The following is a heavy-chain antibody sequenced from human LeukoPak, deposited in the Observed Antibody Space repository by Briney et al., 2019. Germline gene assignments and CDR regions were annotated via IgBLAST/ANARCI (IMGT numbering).Heavy chain of an antibody. J-gene: IGHJ6*02. Sequence: PGGSLRLSCAASGFTFSSYWMHWVRQAPGKGLLWVSRINSDGTTTYYADSVKGRFLISRDNAKNTLYLQVNSLRAEDTAVYYCARGNYYGMDVWGQGTTVTVSS. CDR1: GFTFSSYW. CDR3: ARGNYYGMDV. V-gene: IGHV3-74*01. CDR2: INSDGTTT.